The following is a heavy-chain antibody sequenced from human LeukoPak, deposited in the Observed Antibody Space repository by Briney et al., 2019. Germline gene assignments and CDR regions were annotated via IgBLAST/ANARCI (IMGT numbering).Heavy chain of an antibody. CDR2: INPSGGST. Sequence: GASVTVSCTASGYTFTIYYMHWVRQAPGQGLEWMGIINPSGGSTSYAQKFQGRVTMTRDTSTSTVYMELSSLRSEDTAVYYCARGYDSSGYYNTLFDYWGQGTLVTVSS. CDR1: GYTFTIYY. CDR3: ARGYDSSGYYNTLFDY. J-gene: IGHJ4*02. D-gene: IGHD3-22*01. V-gene: IGHV1-46*01.